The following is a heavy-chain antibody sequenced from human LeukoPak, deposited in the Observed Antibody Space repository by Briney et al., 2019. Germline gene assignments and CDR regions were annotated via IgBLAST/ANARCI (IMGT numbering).Heavy chain of an antibody. CDR1: GGSISSGSYY. CDR2: IYTSGST. D-gene: IGHD1-26*01. V-gene: IGHV4-61*02. J-gene: IGHJ6*03. Sequence: SETLSLTCTVSGGSISSGSYYWSWIRQPAGKGLEWMGRIYTSGSTNYNPSLKSRVTISVDTSKNQFSLKLSSVTAADTAVYYCARLYSGTREYYYYYYMDVWGKGTTVTISS. CDR3: ARLYSGTREYYYYYYMDV.